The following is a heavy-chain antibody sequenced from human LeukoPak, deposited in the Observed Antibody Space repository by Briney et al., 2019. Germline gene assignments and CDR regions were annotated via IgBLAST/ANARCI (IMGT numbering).Heavy chain of an antibody. J-gene: IGHJ4*02. V-gene: IGHV5-51*01. CDR1: GSSFSTYW. D-gene: IGHD3-9*01. Sequence: GESLKISCKGSGSSFSTYWIAWVRQMPGRGLEWMGIIYPGDSDTRYSPSFQGQVTISADKSISTAYLQWSSLKASDTAIYYCARGSDRTAWFPFYDWGQGTLVTVSS. CDR3: ARGSDRTAWFPFYD. CDR2: IYPGDSDT.